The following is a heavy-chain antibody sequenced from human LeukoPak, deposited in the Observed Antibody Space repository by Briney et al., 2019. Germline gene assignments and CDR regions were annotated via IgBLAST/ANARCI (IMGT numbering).Heavy chain of an antibody. Sequence: SETLSLTCTVPGDSISTYYWSWIRQPPGKGLEWIAYIDYRGSTTYNPSLRSRVTISVDTSRNQFSLKLSSVTAADTAVYYCARSRSGYSYYHAAFEIWGQGTMVTVSS. D-gene: IGHD5-24*01. CDR2: IDYRGST. CDR1: GDSISTYY. CDR3: ARSRSGYSYYHAAFEI. V-gene: IGHV4-59*01. J-gene: IGHJ3*02.